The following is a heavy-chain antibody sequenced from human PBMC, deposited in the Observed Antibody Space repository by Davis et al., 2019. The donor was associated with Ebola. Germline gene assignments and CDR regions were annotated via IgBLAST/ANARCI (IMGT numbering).Heavy chain of an antibody. D-gene: IGHD2-15*01. V-gene: IGHV1-8*01. CDR1: GYTFTSYD. CDR3: ARASVVAAPFDY. Sequence: ASVKVSCKASGYTFTSYDINWVRQATGQGLEWMGWMNPNSGNTGYAQKFQVRVTMTRNTSISTAYMELSSLTSEDTAVYYCARASVVAAPFDYWGQGTLVTVSS. J-gene: IGHJ4*02. CDR2: MNPNSGNT.